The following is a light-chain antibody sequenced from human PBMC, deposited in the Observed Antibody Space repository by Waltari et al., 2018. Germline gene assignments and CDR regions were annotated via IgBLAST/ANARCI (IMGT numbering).Light chain of an antibody. CDR1: NAHSNHA. CDR3: QTWGSSIWV. V-gene: IGLV4-69*01. J-gene: IGLJ3*02. CDR2: LNTDGSH. Sequence: QLVLTQSPSASAPLGAAVKLTCTLSNAHSNHATAWLPQQPDKGPRYLMKLNTDGSHIRGDGIPDRFSGSSSGAERFLIISSLQFDDEADYYCQTWGSSIWVFGGGTRLTVL.